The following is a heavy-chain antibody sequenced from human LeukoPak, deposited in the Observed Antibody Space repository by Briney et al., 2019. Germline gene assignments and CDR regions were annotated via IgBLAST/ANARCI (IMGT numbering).Heavy chain of an antibody. CDR3: ARCRGGWSRDS. D-gene: IGHD6-19*01. J-gene: IGHJ4*02. Sequence: TGGSLRLSSAASGFTFSTYWMSWVRQAPGQGLEWVANIKQDGSDKYYVDSVKGRFTISRDNAKNSLYLQMNSLRAEDTAVYYCARCRGGWSRDSWGQGTLVTVSS. CDR1: GFTFSTYW. V-gene: IGHV3-7*01. CDR2: IKQDGSDK.